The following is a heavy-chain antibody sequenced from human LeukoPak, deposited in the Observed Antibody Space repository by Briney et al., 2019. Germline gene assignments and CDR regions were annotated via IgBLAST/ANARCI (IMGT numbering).Heavy chain of an antibody. D-gene: IGHD6-19*01. CDR2: IYYSGST. Sequence: PSETLSLTCTVSGGSINSYYWSWIRQPPGKGLEWIGYIYYSGSTNYNPSLKSRVTISVDTSKNQFSLKLSSVTAADAAVYYCARSSDSSGYYGGGIIDYWGQGTLVTVSS. CDR1: GGSINSYY. V-gene: IGHV4-59*12. CDR3: ARSSDSSGYYGGGIIDY. J-gene: IGHJ4*02.